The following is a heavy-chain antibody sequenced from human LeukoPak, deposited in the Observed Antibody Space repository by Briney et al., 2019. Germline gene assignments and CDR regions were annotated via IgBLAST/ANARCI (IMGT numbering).Heavy chain of an antibody. J-gene: IGHJ6*03. Sequence: ASVKVSCKASGGTFSSYAISWVRQAPGQGLEWMGGIIPIFGTANYAQKFQGRVTITADESTSTAYMELSSLRSEDTAVYYCARVAAEVVGVPGAIGFGWLRRDYYYMDVWGKGTTVTVSS. V-gene: IGHV1-69*13. CDR3: ARVAAEVVGVPGAIGFGWLRRDYYYMDV. D-gene: IGHD2-2*02. CDR1: GGTFSSYA. CDR2: IIPIFGTA.